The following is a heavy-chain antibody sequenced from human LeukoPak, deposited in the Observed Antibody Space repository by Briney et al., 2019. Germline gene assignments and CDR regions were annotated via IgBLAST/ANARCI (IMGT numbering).Heavy chain of an antibody. V-gene: IGHV4-30-4*01. D-gene: IGHD3-10*01. CDR2: IYYSGST. Sequence: PSETLSLTCTVSGGSVSSGDYYWSWIRQPPGKGLEWIGYIYYSGSTYYNPSLKSRVTISVDTSKNQFSLKLSSVTAADTAVYYCAREGKYYYGSGRFDYWGQGTLVTVSS. CDR1: GGSVSSGDYY. CDR3: AREGKYYYGSGRFDY. J-gene: IGHJ4*02.